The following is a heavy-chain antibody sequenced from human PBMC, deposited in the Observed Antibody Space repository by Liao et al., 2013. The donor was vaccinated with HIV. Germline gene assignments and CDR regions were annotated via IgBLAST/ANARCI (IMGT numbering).Heavy chain of an antibody. CDR2: MYRSGST. V-gene: IGHV4-61*02. J-gene: IGHJ3*02. CDR1: GGSISSDTYY. D-gene: IGHD3-22*01. CDR3: ARDADRYSSGEAFHI. Sequence: QVQLQESGPGLVKPSQTLSLTCTVSGGSISSDTYYWSWIRQPAGKGLEWIGRMYRSGSTNYNPSLRSRVTMSIDTSKNQFSLNLSSVTAADTAIYYCARDADRYSSGEAFHIWGQGTMVTVSP.